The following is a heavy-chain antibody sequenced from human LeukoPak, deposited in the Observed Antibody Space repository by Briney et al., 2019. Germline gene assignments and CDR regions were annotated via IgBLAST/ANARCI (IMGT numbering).Heavy chain of an antibody. D-gene: IGHD1-26*01. CDR1: GDSISTYY. Sequence: SETLSLTCTVSGDSISTYYWSWIRQPPGKGLEWIGYIYYSGSTNYNPSLKSRVTISVDTSKNQFSLKLSSATAADTAVYYCARDDSGSYHQLGVWGQGTTVTVSS. V-gene: IGHV4-59*01. J-gene: IGHJ6*02. CDR2: IYYSGST. CDR3: ARDDSGSYHQLGV.